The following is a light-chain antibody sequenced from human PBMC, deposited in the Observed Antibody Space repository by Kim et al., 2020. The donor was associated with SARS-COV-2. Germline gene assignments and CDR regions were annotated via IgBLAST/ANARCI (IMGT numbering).Light chain of an antibody. J-gene: IGKJ5*01. Sequence: EVVLTQSPVTLSVSPGERATLSCRASQSVASNLAWYQQKPGQAPRLLIYDASTRATGLPARFSGSGSGTEFTLTISSLQSEDFAVYYYQQYNNRRPITFGQGTRLEIK. CDR1: QSVASN. CDR3: QQYNNRRPIT. CDR2: DAS. V-gene: IGKV3-15*01.